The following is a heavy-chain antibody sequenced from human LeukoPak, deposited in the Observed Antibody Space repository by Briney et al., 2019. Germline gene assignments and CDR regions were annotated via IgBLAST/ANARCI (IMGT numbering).Heavy chain of an antibody. D-gene: IGHD3-9*01. CDR2: IYHSGST. Sequence: PSGTLSLTCAVSGGSISSSNWWSWVRQPPGKGLEWIGEIYHSGSTNYNPSLKSRVTISVDKSKNQFSLKLSSVTAADTAVYYCASLGYYDILTGSSTYAFDIWSQGTMVTVSP. J-gene: IGHJ3*02. V-gene: IGHV4-4*02. CDR3: ASLGYYDILTGSSTYAFDI. CDR1: GGSISSSNW.